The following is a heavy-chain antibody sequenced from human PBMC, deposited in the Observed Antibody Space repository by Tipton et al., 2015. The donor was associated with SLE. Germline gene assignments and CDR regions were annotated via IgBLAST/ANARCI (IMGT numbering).Heavy chain of an antibody. V-gene: IGHV4-4*07. Sequence: TLSLTCTVSGGSISPYYWYWIRQPAGKGLEWIGRIFSSGSTDYNPSLKSRVTMSLDTSKNQFSLKLSSVTAADTAVYYCARGERYSSDWSDGQSYYFDLWGQGILVTVSS. J-gene: IGHJ4*02. CDR3: ARGERYSSDWSDGQSYYFDL. D-gene: IGHD6-19*01. CDR2: IFSSGST. CDR1: GGSISPYY.